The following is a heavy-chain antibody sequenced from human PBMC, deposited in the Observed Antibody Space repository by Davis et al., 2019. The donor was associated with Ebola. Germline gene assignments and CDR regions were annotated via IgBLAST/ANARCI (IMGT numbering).Heavy chain of an antibody. CDR2: IIPIFRTP. J-gene: IGHJ6*02. V-gene: IGHV1-69*13. Sequence: AASVKVSCKTSGGIFSNFAINWVRQAPGRGLEWMGGIIPIFRTPDYPKSLQRRVTITADESTSTSYMELSSLTSEDTAVYYCATAAHDFGGNYYYNMDVWGQGTTVTVSS. D-gene: IGHD4-23*01. CDR3: ATAAHDFGGNYYYNMDV. CDR1: GGIFSNFA.